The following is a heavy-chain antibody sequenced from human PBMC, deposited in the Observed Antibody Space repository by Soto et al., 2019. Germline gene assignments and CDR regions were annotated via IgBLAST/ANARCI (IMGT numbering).Heavy chain of an antibody. V-gene: IGHV4-59*01. D-gene: IGHD6-13*01. Sequence: QVQLQESGPGLVKPSGTLSLTCTVSGGSISSYYWSWIRQPPGKGLEWIGYISYSGSTNYNPSLKSRVTISVDTSKNQFSLKLSSVTAADTAVYYCAREGLPSSWYYYYAMDVWGQGTTVTVSS. CDR2: ISYSGST. J-gene: IGHJ6*02. CDR1: GGSISSYY. CDR3: AREGLPSSWYYYYAMDV.